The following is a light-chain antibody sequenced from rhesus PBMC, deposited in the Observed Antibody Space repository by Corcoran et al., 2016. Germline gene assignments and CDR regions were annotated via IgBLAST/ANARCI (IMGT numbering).Light chain of an antibody. Sequence: SAPTQPPSVSGSPGQSVSISCTGTSSDIGGYNYVSWYQQHPGKAPKLMIYGVSDWPSGVSDRFSGSKSGNTASLTISGLQAEDEADYYCCSYTSSSTFIFGAGTRLTVL. V-gene: IGLV2S7*01. CDR2: GVS. J-gene: IGLJ1*01. CDR3: CSYTSSSTFI. CDR1: SSDIGGYNY.